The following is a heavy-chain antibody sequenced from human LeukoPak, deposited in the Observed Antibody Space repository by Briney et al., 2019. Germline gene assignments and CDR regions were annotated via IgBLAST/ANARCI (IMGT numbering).Heavy chain of an antibody. CDR2: INPNSGGT. V-gene: IGHV1-2*02. CDR3: ARVRVRTMVRGVMDY. Sequence: ASVKVSCKASGYTFSNFGINWVRQAPGQGLEWMGWINPNSGGTNYAQKFQGRVTMTRDTSISTAYMELSRLRSDDTAVYYCARVRVRTMVRGVMDYWGQGTLVTVSS. D-gene: IGHD3-10*01. CDR1: GYTFSNFG. J-gene: IGHJ4*02.